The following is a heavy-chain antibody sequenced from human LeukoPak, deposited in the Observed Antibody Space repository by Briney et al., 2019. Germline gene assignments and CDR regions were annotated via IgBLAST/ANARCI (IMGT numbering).Heavy chain of an antibody. Sequence: KTSETLSLTCAVYGGSFSGYYWSWIRQPPGKGLEWIGEINHSGSTNYNPSLKSRVTISVDTSKNQFSLKLSSVTAADTAVYYCARVSGYLFDYWGQGTLVTVSS. D-gene: IGHD1-1*01. CDR1: GGSFSGYY. CDR3: ARVSGYLFDY. V-gene: IGHV4-34*01. CDR2: INHSGST. J-gene: IGHJ4*02.